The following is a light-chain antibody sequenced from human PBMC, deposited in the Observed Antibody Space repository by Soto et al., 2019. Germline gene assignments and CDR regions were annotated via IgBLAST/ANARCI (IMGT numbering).Light chain of an antibody. CDR1: SADVGSYNL. J-gene: IGLJ3*02. Sequence: QSALTQPASVSGSPGQSITISCTGTSADVGSYNLVSWYQQHQGRAPKLMICEVTERPSGISNRFSGSKSGNTASPTISGLQPEDESDYYCCSFAGRDTYWVFGGGTKLTVL. V-gene: IGLV2-23*02. CDR2: EVT. CDR3: CSFAGRDTYWV.